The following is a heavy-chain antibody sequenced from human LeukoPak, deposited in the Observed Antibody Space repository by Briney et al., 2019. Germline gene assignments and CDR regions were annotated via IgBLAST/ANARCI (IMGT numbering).Heavy chain of an antibody. V-gene: IGHV4-4*07. CDR1: GGSFSSYY. CDR2: IYTSGST. CDR3: ARVAGTTYYYYYMDV. D-gene: IGHD1-1*01. Sequence: SETLSLTCTVSGGSFSSYYWSWIRQPAGKGLEWIGRIYTSGSTNYNPSLKSRVTMSVDTSKNQFSLKLSSVTAADTAVYYCARVAGTTYYYYYMDVWGKGTTVTVSS. J-gene: IGHJ6*03.